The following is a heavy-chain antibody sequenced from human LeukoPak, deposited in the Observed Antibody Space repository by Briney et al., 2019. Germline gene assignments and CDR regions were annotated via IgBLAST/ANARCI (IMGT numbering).Heavy chain of an antibody. CDR3: ARAVLPAAMVYFDY. J-gene: IGHJ4*02. D-gene: IGHD2-2*01. CDR2: ISATGGTI. V-gene: IGHV3-48*04. Sequence: GGSLRLSCAASGFTFSSNGMNWVRQAPGKGLEWVSYISATGGTIYYADSVKGRFTISRDNAKNSLYLQMNSLRVEDTALYYCARAVLPAAMVYFDYWGQGTLVTVSS. CDR1: GFTFSSNG.